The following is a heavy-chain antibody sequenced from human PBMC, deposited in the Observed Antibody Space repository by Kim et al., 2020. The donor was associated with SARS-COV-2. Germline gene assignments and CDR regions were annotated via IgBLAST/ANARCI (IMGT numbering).Heavy chain of an antibody. CDR2: IYYSGSP. J-gene: IGHJ4*02. CDR3: ARLHRSGSDY. D-gene: IGHD1-26*01. Sequence: SETLSLTCTVSGGSISSYYWSWIRQPPGKGLEWIGYIYYSGSPNYNPSLKSRVTISVDTPKNQFTLKLSSVTAADTAVYYCARLHRSGSDYWGQGTLVTVSS. V-gene: IGHV4-59*12. CDR1: GGSISSYY.